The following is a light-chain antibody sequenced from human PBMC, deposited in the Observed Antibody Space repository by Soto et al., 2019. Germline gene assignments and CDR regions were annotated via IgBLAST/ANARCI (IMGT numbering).Light chain of an antibody. CDR3: QQDNNWLIT. V-gene: IGKV3-15*01. Sequence: EIVMTQAPATLSVSPGERATLSCSATQSVSSNLAWYQQKPGQAPMLLIYGASTRATGIPARFSGSGSGTEFTLTISSLPSEDVAVYYGQQDNNWLITFGQGTRLEIK. CDR2: GAS. CDR1: QSVSSN. J-gene: IGKJ5*01.